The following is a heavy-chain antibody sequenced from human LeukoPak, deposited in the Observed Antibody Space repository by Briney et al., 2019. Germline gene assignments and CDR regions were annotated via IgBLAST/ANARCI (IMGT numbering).Heavy chain of an antibody. Sequence: GGSLRLSSVASGFAFRDYRGYWVRQGSGNVPVWVSRINPDGTTTDYADSVKGPFTISRVNAKNMVFLQMTGLRAEDPALYYCAKDVSWNTAERWGEGILVTVSS. J-gene: IGHJ4*02. D-gene: IGHD1/OR15-1a*01. CDR2: INPDGTTT. CDR1: GFAFRDYR. CDR3: AKDVSWNTAER. V-gene: IGHV3-74*01.